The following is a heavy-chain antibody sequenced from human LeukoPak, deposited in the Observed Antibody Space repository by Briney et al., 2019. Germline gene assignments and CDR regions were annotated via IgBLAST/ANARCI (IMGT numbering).Heavy chain of an antibody. Sequence: SETLSLTCAVYGGSFSGYYWSWIRQPPGKGLEWIGEINHSGSTNYNPSLKSRVTISVDTSKNQFSLKLSSVTAADTAVYYCARDYGDYRRYFDYWGRGTLVTVSS. D-gene: IGHD4-17*01. V-gene: IGHV4-34*01. J-gene: IGHJ4*02. CDR1: GGSFSGYY. CDR2: INHSGST. CDR3: ARDYGDYRRYFDY.